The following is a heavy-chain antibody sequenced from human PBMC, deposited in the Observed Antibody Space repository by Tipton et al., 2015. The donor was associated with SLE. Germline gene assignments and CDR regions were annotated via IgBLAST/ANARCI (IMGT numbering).Heavy chain of an antibody. D-gene: IGHD2/OR15-2a*01. V-gene: IGHV4-59*01. CDR3: ARSSSVRTLLWPTFAY. CDR2: IYSRGST. Sequence: TLSLTCTVSGGSINSYYWNWIRQPPGRGLEWIGHIYSRGSTNYNPSLRSRVSMSLDTSQSQFSLRVTSVTATDTAVYFCARSSSVRTLLWPTFAYWGQGTLVTVSS. J-gene: IGHJ4*02. CDR1: GGSINSYY.